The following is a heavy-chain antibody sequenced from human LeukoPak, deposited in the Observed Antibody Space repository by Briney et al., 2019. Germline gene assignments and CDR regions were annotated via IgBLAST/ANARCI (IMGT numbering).Heavy chain of an antibody. Sequence: GGSLRLSCAASGFTFTTYWMSWVRQAPGKGLEWAANIKQDGTETYYLDSVKGRFTISRDNAKNSLYLQMNSLRAEDTAVYYCARGTYSSGWYGEPVYFDYWGQGTLVTVSS. D-gene: IGHD6-19*01. CDR3: ARGTYSSGWYGEPVYFDY. CDR1: GFTFTTYW. CDR2: IKQDGTET. V-gene: IGHV3-7*01. J-gene: IGHJ4*02.